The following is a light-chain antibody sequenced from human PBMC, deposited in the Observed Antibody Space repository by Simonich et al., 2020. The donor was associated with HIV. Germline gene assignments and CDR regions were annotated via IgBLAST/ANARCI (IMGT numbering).Light chain of an antibody. J-gene: IGLJ3*02. Sequence: QSALTQPPSVSGSPGQSVTISCTGTSSNIGSYNRVSWYQQPPGKAPKLIIYEVSNRPSGVPGRFSGSKSGNTASLTISGLQAEDEADYYCSSYTNISTLVFGGGTKLTVL. CDR3: SSYTNISTLV. CDR2: EVS. V-gene: IGLV2-18*02. CDR1: SSNIGSYNR.